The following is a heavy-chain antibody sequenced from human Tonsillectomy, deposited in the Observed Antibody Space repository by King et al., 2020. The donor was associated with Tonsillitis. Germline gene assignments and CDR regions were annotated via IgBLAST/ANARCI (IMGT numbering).Heavy chain of an antibody. CDR1: GFTFSSYS. D-gene: IGHD2-15*01. CDR2: IRSSSSTI. Sequence: VQLVESGGGLVQPGGSLRLSCAASGFTFSSYSMNWVRQAPGKGLEWVSYIRSSSSTIYYADSVKGRFTISRDNAKNSLYLQMNSLRDEDTAVYYCARVAPGVVVSPPADHWGQGTLVTVSS. J-gene: IGHJ4*02. CDR3: ARVAPGVVVSPPADH. V-gene: IGHV3-48*02.